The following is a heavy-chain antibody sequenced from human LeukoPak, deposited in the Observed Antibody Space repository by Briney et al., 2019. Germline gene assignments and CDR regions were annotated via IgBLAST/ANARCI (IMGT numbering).Heavy chain of an antibody. V-gene: IGHV1-46*01. J-gene: IGHJ6*03. CDR2: INPSGGST. CDR3: ARAGEPWSGYYYYMDV. CDR1: GYTFTSYY. Sequence: ASVKVSCKASGYTFTSYYMHWVRQAPGQGLEWMGLINPSGGSTSYAQKFQGRVTMTRDTSTSTVYMELSSLRSEDTAVYYCARAGEPWSGYYYYMDVWGKGTTVTVSS. D-gene: IGHD3-3*01.